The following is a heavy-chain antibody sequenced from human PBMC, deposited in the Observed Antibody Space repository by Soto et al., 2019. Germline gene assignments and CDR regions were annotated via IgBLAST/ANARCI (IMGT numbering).Heavy chain of an antibody. CDR1: GFTFGDYA. CDR3: TQDEATRPGY. CDR2: IRSKAYGGTT. J-gene: IGHJ4*02. D-gene: IGHD1-1*01. Sequence: SLRLSCTASGFTFGDYAMSWVRQAPGKGLEWVGFIRSKAYGGTTEYAASVKGRFTISRDDSKSIAYLQMNSLKTEDTAVYYCTQDEATRPGYWGQGTLVTVSS. V-gene: IGHV3-49*04.